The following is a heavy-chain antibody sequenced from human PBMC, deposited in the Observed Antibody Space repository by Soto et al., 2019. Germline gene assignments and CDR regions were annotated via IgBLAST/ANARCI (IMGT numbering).Heavy chain of an antibody. V-gene: IGHV3-30*03. CDR2: ISYDGSTV. D-gene: IGHD2-2*01. CDR1: GFTFSSHG. CDR3: ARDASDIAVVPADGAFDI. J-gene: IGHJ3*02. Sequence: QVQLVESGGGVVQPGKSLRLSCAASGFTFSSHGMHWVRQAPGKGLEWVAAISYDGSTVVYADSVKGRFTLSRDKSRNTLYLQTNSLRAEDTAVYFCARDASDIAVVPADGAFDIWGQGTMVTVSS.